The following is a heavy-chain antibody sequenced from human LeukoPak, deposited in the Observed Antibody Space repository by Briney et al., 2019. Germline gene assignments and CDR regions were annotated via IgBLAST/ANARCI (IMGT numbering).Heavy chain of an antibody. CDR3: AAGYSSSYDAFDI. J-gene: IGHJ3*02. Sequence: PSETLPLTCTVSGGSISSYYWSWIRQPAGKGLEWIGRIYTSGSTNYKPSLKSRVTMSVDTSKNQFSLKLSSVTAADTAVYYCAAGYSSSYDAFDIWGQWTMVTVSS. D-gene: IGHD6-13*01. CDR1: GGSISSYY. V-gene: IGHV4-4*07. CDR2: IYTSGST.